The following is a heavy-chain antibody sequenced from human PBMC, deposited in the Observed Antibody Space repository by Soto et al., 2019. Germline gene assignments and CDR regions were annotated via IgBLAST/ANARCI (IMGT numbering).Heavy chain of an antibody. CDR1: GGTFSSYA. CDR2: IIPIFGTA. D-gene: IGHD3-22*01. V-gene: IGHV1-69*13. J-gene: IGHJ4*02. CDR3: ASTLPSSGYYDYFDY. Sequence: SVKVSCKASGGTFSSYAISWVRQAPGQGLEWMGGIIPIFGTANYAQKFQGRVTITADESTSTAYMELSSLRSEDTAVYYCASTLPSSGYYDYFDYWGQGTLVTVSS.